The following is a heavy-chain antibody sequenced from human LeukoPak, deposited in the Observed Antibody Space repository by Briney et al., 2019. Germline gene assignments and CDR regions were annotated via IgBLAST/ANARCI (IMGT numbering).Heavy chain of an antibody. D-gene: IGHD6-6*01. V-gene: IGHV3-7*01. CDR3: AREKLYSSSSDY. Sequence: GGSLRLSCEASGFIFISYAMSWVRQAPGKGLEWVANIKEDGSEKFYVDSVKGRFTISRDNAKNSLYLQMNSLRAEDTAVYYCAREKLYSSSSDYWGQGTLVTVSS. CDR2: IKEDGSEK. J-gene: IGHJ4*02. CDR1: GFIFISYA.